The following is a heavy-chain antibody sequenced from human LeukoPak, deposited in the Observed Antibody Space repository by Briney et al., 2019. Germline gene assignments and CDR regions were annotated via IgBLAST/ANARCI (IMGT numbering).Heavy chain of an antibody. CDR2: IYPGNSDT. CDR3: ARHISIWYVDY. V-gene: IGHV5-51*01. J-gene: IGHJ4*02. D-gene: IGHD6-6*01. Sequence: GESLKISCKGSGYSFTSYWIGWVRQMPGKGLEWMGIIYPGNSDTRYSPPFQGQVTISADKSISTAYLQWSSLKASDTAMYYCARHISIWYVDYWGQGTLVTVSS. CDR1: GYSFTSYW.